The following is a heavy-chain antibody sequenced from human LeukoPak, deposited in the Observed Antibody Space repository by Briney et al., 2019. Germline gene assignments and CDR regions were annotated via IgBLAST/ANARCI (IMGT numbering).Heavy chain of an antibody. CDR1: GFTFDDYA. V-gene: IGHV3-9*01. D-gene: IGHD3-9*01. CDR3: AKVITPSYYDTLTGYFDY. CDR2: ISWNSGRI. Sequence: GGSLRLSCEASGFTFDDYAMHWVRQAPGKGLEWVSGISWNSGRIAYADSVKGRFTISRDNAKNSLHLQMNSLRAEDTALYYCAKVITPSYYDTLTGYFDYWGQGTLVTVSS. J-gene: IGHJ4*02.